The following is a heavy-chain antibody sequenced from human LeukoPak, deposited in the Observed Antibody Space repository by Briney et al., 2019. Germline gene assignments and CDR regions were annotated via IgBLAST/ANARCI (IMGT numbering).Heavy chain of an antibody. Sequence: GGSLRLSCAASGFTFSSYAMSWVRQAPGKGLEWVSAISGSGGSTYYADSVKGRFTISRDNSKNTLYLQMNSLRAEDTAVYYCAKGLASSSWYPIPFDYWGQGTLVTVSS. V-gene: IGHV3-23*01. D-gene: IGHD6-13*01. CDR2: ISGSGGST. CDR1: GFTFSSYA. J-gene: IGHJ4*02. CDR3: AKGLASSSWYPIPFDY.